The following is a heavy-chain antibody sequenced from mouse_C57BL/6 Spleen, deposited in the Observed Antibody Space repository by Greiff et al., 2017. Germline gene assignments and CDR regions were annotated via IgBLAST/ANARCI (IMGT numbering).Heavy chain of an antibody. CDR2: IYPGSGST. D-gene: IGHD2-4*01. V-gene: IGHV1-55*01. CDR3: ARKGIYYDYDPFAY. CDR1: GYTFTSYW. J-gene: IGHJ3*01. Sequence: QVQLQQSGAELVKPGASVKMSCKASGYTFTSYWITWVKQRPGQGLEWIGDIYPGSGSTNYNEKFKSKATLTVDTSSSTAYMQLSSLTSEDSAVYYCARKGIYYDYDPFAYWGQGTLVTVSA.